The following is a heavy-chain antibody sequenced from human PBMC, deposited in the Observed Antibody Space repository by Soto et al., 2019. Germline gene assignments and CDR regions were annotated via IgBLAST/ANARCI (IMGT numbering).Heavy chain of an antibody. CDR1: GGSISSYY. CDR3: ARGRIVVVPAAPQSWPPNWFDP. J-gene: IGHJ5*02. D-gene: IGHD2-2*01. CDR2: IYYSGST. Sequence: SETLSLTCTVSGGSISSYYWSWIRQPPGKGLEWIGYIYYSGSTNYNPSLKSRVTISVDTSKNQFSLELSSVTAADTAVDYCARGRIVVVPAAPQSWPPNWFDPWGQGTLVTVSS. V-gene: IGHV4-59*01.